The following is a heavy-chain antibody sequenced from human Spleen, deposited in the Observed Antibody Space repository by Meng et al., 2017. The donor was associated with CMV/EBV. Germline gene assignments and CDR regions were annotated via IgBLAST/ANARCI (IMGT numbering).Heavy chain of an antibody. CDR3: SRDNNWGPDY. CDR1: GYTFTAHY. Sequence: ASVKVSCKASGYTFTAHYFHWVRQAPGQGLEWMGWIHPHRGDTNYAQQFQGRVTFTRDTSINTGYMELTRLTSDDKAVYYCSRDNNWGPDYWGQGTLVTVSS. CDR2: IHPHRGDT. D-gene: IGHD7-27*01. V-gene: IGHV1-2*02. J-gene: IGHJ4*02.